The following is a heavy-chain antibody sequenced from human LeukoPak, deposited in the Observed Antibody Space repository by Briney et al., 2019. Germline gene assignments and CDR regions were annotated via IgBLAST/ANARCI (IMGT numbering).Heavy chain of an antibody. CDR3: AREPYYDSSGSNWFDP. V-gene: IGHV1-46*01. CDR2: INPSGGST. CDR1: GYIFTSYY. Sequence: GASVKVSCKASGYIFTSYYMHWVRQAPGQGLEWMGIINPSGGSTSYAQKFQGRVTMTRDTSTSTVYMELSSLRSEDTAVYYCAREPYYDSSGSNWFDPWGQGTLVTVSS. J-gene: IGHJ5*02. D-gene: IGHD3-22*01.